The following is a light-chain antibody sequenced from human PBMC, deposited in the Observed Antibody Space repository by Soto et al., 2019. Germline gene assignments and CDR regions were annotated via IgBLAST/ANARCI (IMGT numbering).Light chain of an antibody. Sequence: DIVMTQSPDSLAVSLGEGASINCKSSQTILYSSNNKSYLAWYQQSPGQPPKLLIYWASTRESGVPDRFSGGGSGTDFTLTISSLQAEDVAVYYCQQYYTTPRTFGQGTKVEIK. CDR3: QQYYTTPRT. J-gene: IGKJ1*01. V-gene: IGKV4-1*01. CDR1: QTILYSSNNKSY. CDR2: WAS.